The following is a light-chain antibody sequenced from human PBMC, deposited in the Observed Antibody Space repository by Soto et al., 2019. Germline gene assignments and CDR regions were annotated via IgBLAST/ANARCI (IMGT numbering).Light chain of an antibody. CDR2: GAS. CDR1: QSVSISY. V-gene: IGKV3-20*01. J-gene: IGKJ2*01. CDR3: QQYGSSLPMYT. Sequence: EIVLTQSPGTLSLSPGERATLSCRASQSVSISYLAWYQQKPGQAPRLLIYGASGRATGIPDRFSGSGSGTDFTLTISRLEPEDFAVYYCQQYGSSLPMYTFGQGTKLEIK.